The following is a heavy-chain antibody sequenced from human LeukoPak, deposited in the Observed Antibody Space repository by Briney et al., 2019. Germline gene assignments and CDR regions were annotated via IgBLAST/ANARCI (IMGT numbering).Heavy chain of an antibody. CDR3: AKDRPNYYESNGHYYRRDGDY. J-gene: IGHJ4*02. D-gene: IGHD3-22*01. Sequence: GGSLRLSCAASGFTFYICAMSWVRQAPGKGLEWVASMCGSAGCTYYADSVKGRFTISRDNSKNILYLQMNSLRAEDTAIYYCAKDRPNYYESNGHYYRRDGDYWGQGTLVTVSS. CDR2: MCGSAGCT. V-gene: IGHV3-23*01. CDR1: GFTFYICA.